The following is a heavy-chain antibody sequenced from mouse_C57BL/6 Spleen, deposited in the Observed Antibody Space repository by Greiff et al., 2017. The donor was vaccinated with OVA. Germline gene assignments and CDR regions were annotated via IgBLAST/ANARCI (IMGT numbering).Heavy chain of an antibody. J-gene: IGHJ2*01. D-gene: IGHD1-1*01. Sequence: EVQLQESGPGMVKPSQSLSLTCTVTGYSITSGYDWHWIRHFPGNKLEWMGYISYSGSTNYNPSLKSRISITHDTSKNHFFLKLNSVTTEDTATYYCARGIHYGSSYDYFDYWGQGTTLTVSS. CDR2: ISYSGST. CDR3: ARGIHYGSSYDYFDY. CDR1: GYSITSGYD. V-gene: IGHV3-1*01.